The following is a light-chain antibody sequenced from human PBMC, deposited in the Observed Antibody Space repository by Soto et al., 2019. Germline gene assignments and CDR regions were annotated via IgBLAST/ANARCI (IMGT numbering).Light chain of an antibody. Sequence: QSALTQPASVSGSPGQSITISCTGTSSDVGSYNLVSWYQQHPGKAPKLMIYEVSKRPSGVSNRFSGSKSGNTASLTISGLQGEDEADYYCCSYAGSSTFYVSGTGTKLTVL. J-gene: IGLJ1*01. CDR2: EVS. CDR1: SSDVGSYNL. V-gene: IGLV2-23*02. CDR3: CSYAGSSTFYV.